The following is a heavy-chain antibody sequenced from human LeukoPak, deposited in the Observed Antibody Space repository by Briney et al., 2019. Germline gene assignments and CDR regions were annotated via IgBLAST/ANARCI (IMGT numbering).Heavy chain of an antibody. CDR3: ARVIDSSGSHWHSYDY. CDR2: VIPILGIA. J-gene: IGHJ4*02. V-gene: IGHV1-69*04. D-gene: IGHD3-22*01. Sequence: ASVKVSCKASGGTFSSYAISWVRQAPGQGLEWMGRVIPILGIANYAQKFQGRVTITADKSTSTAYMELSSLRSEDTAVYYCARVIDSSGSHWHSYDYWGQGTLITVSS. CDR1: GGTFSSYA.